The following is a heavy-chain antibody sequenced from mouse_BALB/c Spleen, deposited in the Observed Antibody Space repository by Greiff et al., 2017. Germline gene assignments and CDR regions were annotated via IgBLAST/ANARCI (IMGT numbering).Heavy chain of an antibody. J-gene: IGHJ4*01. Sequence: EVKVVESGGGLVQPGGSLKLSCAASGFTFSSYTMSWVRQTPEKRLEWVAYISNGGGSTYYPDTVKGRFTISRDNAKNTLYLQMSSLKSEDTAMYYCARRPYYYAMDYWGQGTSVTVSS. CDR1: GFTFSSYT. CDR2: ISNGGGST. CDR3: ARRPYYYAMDY. V-gene: IGHV5-12-2*01.